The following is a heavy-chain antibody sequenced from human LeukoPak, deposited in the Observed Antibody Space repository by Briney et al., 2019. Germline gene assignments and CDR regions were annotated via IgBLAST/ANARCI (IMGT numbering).Heavy chain of an antibody. V-gene: IGHV1-69*05. D-gene: IGHD2-2*01. CDR1: GGTFSSYA. J-gene: IGHJ6*03. CDR2: IIPTFGTA. Sequence: GSSVKVSCKASGGTFSSYAISWVRQAPGQGLEWMGRIIPTFGTANYAQKFQGRVTITTDESTSTAYMELSSLRSEDTAVYYCARVCSSTSCYASSYYMDVWGKGTTVTVSS. CDR3: ARVCSSTSCYASSYYMDV.